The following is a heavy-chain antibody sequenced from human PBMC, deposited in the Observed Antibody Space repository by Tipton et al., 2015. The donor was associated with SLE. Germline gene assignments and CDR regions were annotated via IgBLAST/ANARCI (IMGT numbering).Heavy chain of an antibody. Sequence: TLSLTCAVYGGSFSGYYWSWIRQPPGKGLEWIGEINHSGSTNYNPSLKSRVTISVDTSKNQFSLKLSSVTAADTAVYYCARDLGRGSHYFGYWGQGTLVTVSS. D-gene: IGHD3-10*01. V-gene: IGHV4-34*01. J-gene: IGHJ4*02. CDR1: GGSFSGYY. CDR2: INHSGST. CDR3: ARDLGRGSHYFGY.